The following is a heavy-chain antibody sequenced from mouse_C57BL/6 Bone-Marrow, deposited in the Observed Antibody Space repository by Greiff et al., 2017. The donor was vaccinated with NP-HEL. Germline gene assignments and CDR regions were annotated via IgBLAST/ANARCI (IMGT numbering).Heavy chain of an antibody. J-gene: IGHJ3*01. CDR2: ISRGGDNT. CDR1: GFTFSSYA. Sequence: EVMLVESGEGLVKPGASLKLSCAASGFTFSSYAMSWVRQTPEKRLEWVAYISRGGDNTSYADNFKGQFTITRDKAENALFLHMSSLKSEDTAMYYCTSDRASFADWGQGTLVTVSS. V-gene: IGHV5-9-1*02. CDR3: TSDRASFAD.